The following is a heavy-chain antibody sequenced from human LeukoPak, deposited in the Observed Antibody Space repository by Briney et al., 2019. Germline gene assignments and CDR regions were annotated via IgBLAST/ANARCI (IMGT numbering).Heavy chain of an antibody. CDR3: ARDQTYDDLDY. CDR2: ISYDGSNK. J-gene: IGHJ4*02. D-gene: IGHD4-17*01. V-gene: IGHV3-30-3*01. Sequence: GGSLRLSCAASGFTFSSYAMHWVRQAPGKGLEWVAVISYDGSNKYYADSVKGRFTISRDNSKNTLYLQMNSLRAEDTAVYYCARDQTYDDLDYWGQGTLVTVSS. CDR1: GFTFSSYA.